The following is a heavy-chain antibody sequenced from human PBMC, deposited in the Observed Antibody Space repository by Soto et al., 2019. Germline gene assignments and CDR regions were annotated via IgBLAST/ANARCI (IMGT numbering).Heavy chain of an antibody. D-gene: IGHD5-12*01. CDR2: SYYTGSS. CDR1: GGSISSGGYY. J-gene: IGHJ4*02. Sequence: SETLSLPCTVSGGSISSGGYYWRWIRQHPGKGLEWVGYSYYTGSSYYNPSLTSRVTIPVDASKNQLSLRLASVTAADTAVYYWARDLCGYSRYDYLDNWGQGIPVTVSS. V-gene: IGHV4-31*03. CDR3: ARDLCGYSRYDYLDN.